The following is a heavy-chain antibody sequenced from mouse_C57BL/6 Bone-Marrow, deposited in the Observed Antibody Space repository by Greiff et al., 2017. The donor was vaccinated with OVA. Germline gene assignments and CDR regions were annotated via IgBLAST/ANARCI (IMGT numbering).Heavy chain of an antibody. J-gene: IGHJ2*01. Sequence: VQLQQSGPELVKPGASVKMSCKASGYTFTDYNMHWVKQSHGKSLEWIGYINPNNGGTSYNQKFKGKATLTVNKSSSTAYMELRSLTSEDSAVYYCASYYYGSSPFDYWGQGTTLTVSS. CDR2: INPNNGGT. CDR3: ASYYYGSSPFDY. V-gene: IGHV1-22*01. CDR1: GYTFTDYN. D-gene: IGHD1-1*01.